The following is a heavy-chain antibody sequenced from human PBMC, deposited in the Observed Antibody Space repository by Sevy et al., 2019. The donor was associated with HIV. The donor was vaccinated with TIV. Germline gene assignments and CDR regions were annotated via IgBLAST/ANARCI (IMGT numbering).Heavy chain of an antibody. J-gene: IGHJ3*01. CDR1: GGSINSGGYS. D-gene: IGHD6-13*01. V-gene: IGHV4-30-2*01. CDR2: IFQSGAT. CDR3: ARGRVGDSSSWYGAFDV. Sequence: SEILSLTCAVSGGSINSGGYSWSWIRQPPGKGLEWIGYIFQSGATYYILSLQSRVSISVDMSKNQFSLNLRSVTAADTAVYYCARGRVGDSSSWYGAFDVWGQGTMVTVSS.